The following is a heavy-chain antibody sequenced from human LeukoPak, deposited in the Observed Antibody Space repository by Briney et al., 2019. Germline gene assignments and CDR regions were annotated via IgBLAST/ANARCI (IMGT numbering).Heavy chain of an antibody. Sequence: GRSLRLSCVASGFTFSHYTLHWVRQTPGKGLEWVTLILYDGSDKYYADSVKGRFTISRDNSKNTLYLQMNSLRAEDTAVYYCAKDHVLRFLEWLLTNAFDIWGQGTMVTVSS. D-gene: IGHD3-3*01. CDR1: GFTFSHYT. CDR3: AKDHVLRFLEWLLTNAFDI. V-gene: IGHV3-30-3*01. J-gene: IGHJ3*02. CDR2: ILYDGSDK.